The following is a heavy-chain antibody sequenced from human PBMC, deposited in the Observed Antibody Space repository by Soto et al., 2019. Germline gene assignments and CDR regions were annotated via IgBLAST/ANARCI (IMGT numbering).Heavy chain of an antibody. CDR2: IVVGSGNT. V-gene: IGHV1-58*02. CDR3: AADPRITMIVEGAFDI. CDR1: GFTFTSSA. D-gene: IGHD3-22*01. Sequence: QMQLVQSGPEVKKPGTSVKVSCKASGFTFTSSAMQWVRQARGQRLEWIGWIVVGSGNTNYAQKFQERVTITRDMSTSTAYMELSSLRSEDTAVYYCAADPRITMIVEGAFDIWGQGTMVTVSS. J-gene: IGHJ3*02.